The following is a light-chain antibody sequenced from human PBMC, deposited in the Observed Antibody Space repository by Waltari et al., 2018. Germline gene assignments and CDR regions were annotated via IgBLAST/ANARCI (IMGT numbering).Light chain of an antibody. CDR2: GKN. CDR1: SLRSYY. Sequence: SSELTQDPAVSVALGQTVRITCQGDSLRSYYASWYQQKPGQSPVLVIYGKNNRPSGLPDRVSGSSSGNTASLTITGAQAEDEADYYCNARDSSGNHLGVFGGGTKLTVL. V-gene: IGLV3-19*01. J-gene: IGLJ3*02. CDR3: NARDSSGNHLGV.